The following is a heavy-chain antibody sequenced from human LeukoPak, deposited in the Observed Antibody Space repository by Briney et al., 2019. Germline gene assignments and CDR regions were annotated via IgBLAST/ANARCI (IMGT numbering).Heavy chain of an antibody. Sequence: GGSLRLSCAASGFTVSSNYMSWVRQAPGKGLEWVSVIYSGGSTYYADSVKGRFTISRDNSKNTLYLQMNSLRAEDTAVYYCARDGLLWFGESSMDVWGQGTTVTVSS. CDR2: IYSGGST. J-gene: IGHJ6*02. D-gene: IGHD3-10*01. CDR3: ARDGLLWFGESSMDV. CDR1: GFTVSSNY. V-gene: IGHV3-53*01.